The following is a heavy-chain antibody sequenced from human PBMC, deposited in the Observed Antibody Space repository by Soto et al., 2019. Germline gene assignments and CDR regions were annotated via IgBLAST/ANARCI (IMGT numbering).Heavy chain of an antibody. CDR3: ARQGSGSEYPHYFYYGMDV. J-gene: IGHJ6*02. V-gene: IGHV1-2*02. CDR2: INPNSGVA. Sequence: QVQLVQSGAEVEKPGASVRVSCKTSGYTFTAYYIHWVRQAPGQGLEWMGWINPNSGVANYARNFQGRVTMTRDTSISTVYMELNKMRSEDTTIYYCARQGSGSEYPHYFYYGMDVWGQGTTVAASS. CDR1: GYTFTAYY. D-gene: IGHD6-19*01.